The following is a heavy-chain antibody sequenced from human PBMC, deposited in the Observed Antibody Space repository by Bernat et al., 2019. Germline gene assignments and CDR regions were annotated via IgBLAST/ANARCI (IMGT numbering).Heavy chain of an antibody. CDR3: ARELWLGIEAVGVDY. J-gene: IGHJ4*02. CDR2: ISSSSSTI. Sequence: EVQLLESGGGLVQPGGSLRLSCAASGFTFSSYAMNWVRQAPGKGLEWVSYISSSSSTIYYADSVKGRFTVSRDNAKNSLYLQMNSLRAEDTAVYYCARELWLGIEAVGVDYWGQGTLVTVSS. V-gene: IGHV3-48*01. D-gene: IGHD1-26*01. CDR1: GFTFSSYA.